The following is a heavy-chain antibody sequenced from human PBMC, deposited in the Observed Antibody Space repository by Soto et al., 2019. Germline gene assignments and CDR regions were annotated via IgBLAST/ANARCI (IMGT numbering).Heavy chain of an antibody. J-gene: IGHJ4*02. CDR1: GFTFSSYG. D-gene: IGHD1-1*01. V-gene: IGHV3-30*18. CDR2: ISYDGSNK. CDR3: AKDRNWNLYYFDY. Sequence: GGSLRLSCAASGFTFSSYGMHWVRQAPGKGLEWVAVISYDGSNKYYADSVKGRFTISRDNSKNTLYLQMNSLRAEDTAVYYCAKDRNWNLYYFDYWGQGTLVTVSS.